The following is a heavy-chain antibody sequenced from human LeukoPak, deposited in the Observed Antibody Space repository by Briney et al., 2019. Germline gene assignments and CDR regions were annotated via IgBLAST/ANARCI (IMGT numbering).Heavy chain of an antibody. D-gene: IGHD4/OR15-4a*01. CDR2: IYYSGTT. CDR3: ARVVGDYGLGRIDY. CDR1: GGSMSSYY. J-gene: IGHJ4*02. V-gene: IGHV4-59*01. Sequence: SETLSLTCTVSGGSMSSYYWSWIRQPPGKGLEWIGYIYYSGTTNYNPSLKSRVTISVDTSKNQFSLKLSSVTAADTAVYYCARVVGDYGLGRIDYWGQGTLVTVSS.